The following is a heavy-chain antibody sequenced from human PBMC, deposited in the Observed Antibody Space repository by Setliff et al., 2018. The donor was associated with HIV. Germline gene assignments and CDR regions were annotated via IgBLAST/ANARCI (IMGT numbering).Heavy chain of an antibody. CDR2: ISGSGDIT. CDR1: GFSFRSYA. J-gene: IGHJ4*02. CDR3: AMSPYSSGLFDY. V-gene: IGHV3-23*01. D-gene: IGHD6-19*01. Sequence: PGGSLRLSCAASGFSFRSYAVSWVRQAPGKGLEWVSVISGSGDITYYRESVKGRFTISRDNSKNTLYLQMNSLRAEDTAVYYCAMSPYSSGLFDYWGQGTLVTVSS.